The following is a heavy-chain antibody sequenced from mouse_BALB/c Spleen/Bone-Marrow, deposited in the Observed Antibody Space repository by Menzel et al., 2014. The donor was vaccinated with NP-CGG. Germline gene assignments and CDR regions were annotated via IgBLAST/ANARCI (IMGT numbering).Heavy chain of an antibody. D-gene: IGHD1-2*01. CDR3: ARTAPENFDY. J-gene: IGHJ2*01. CDR2: IDPANGNT. CDR1: GFNIKDTY. V-gene: IGHV14-3*02. Sequence: VQLQQSGAELVKPGASVKLSCTASGFNIKDTYMHWVKQRPEQGLEWIGRIDPANGNTKYDPNFQGKATITADTSSNTAYLQLSSLTSEDAAVYYCARTAPENFDYWGQGTTLTVSS.